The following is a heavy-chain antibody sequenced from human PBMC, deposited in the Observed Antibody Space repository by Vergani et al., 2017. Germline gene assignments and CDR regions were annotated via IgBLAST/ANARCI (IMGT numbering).Heavy chain of an antibody. CDR3: ARSRIYYGAGSPDY. CDR2: VSFRGDT. J-gene: IGHJ4*02. CDR1: GASVNSYY. V-gene: IGHV4-59*02. Sequence: QVKLQESGQGLVKPSETLSLTCTVSGASVNSYYWSWIRQPPGKGLEWMGYVSFRGDTLYDPSVKGRMTISLNTSSNQFSLYLTSVTAADTAVYYCARSRIYYGAGSPDYWGQGTLVTVSS. D-gene: IGHD3-10*01.